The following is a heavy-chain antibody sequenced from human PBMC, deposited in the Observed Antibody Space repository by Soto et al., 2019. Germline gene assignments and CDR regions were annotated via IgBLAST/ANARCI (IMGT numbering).Heavy chain of an antibody. CDR2: IYPGDSDT. CDR3: ARPSSGYVQH. J-gene: IGHJ1*01. D-gene: IGHD3-22*01. V-gene: IGHV5-51*01. Sequence: HGESLKISCKGSGYSFTTYLIGWVRQMPGKGLELMGIIYPGDSDTRYSPSFQGQVTISVDRSISTAYLQWNSLKAADSAMYYCARPSSGYVQHWGQGTLVTVS. CDR1: GYSFTTYL.